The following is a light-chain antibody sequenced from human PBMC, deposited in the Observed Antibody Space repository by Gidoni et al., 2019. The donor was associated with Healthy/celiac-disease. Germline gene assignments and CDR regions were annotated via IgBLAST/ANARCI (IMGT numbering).Light chain of an antibody. CDR3: QQYNSYWT. J-gene: IGKJ1*01. V-gene: IGKV1-5*01. CDR2: DAS. CDR1: QSISSW. Sequence: DIKITQSPSTLSASVGDRVTITCRASQSISSWLAWYQQKPGKAPKLLIYDASSVESGVPSRCSGSGSGTEFTLTISILQPDDFATYYCQQYNSYWTFGQGTKVEIK.